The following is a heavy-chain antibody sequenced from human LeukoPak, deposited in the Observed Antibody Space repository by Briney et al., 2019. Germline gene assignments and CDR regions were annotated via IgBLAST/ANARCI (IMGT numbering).Heavy chain of an antibody. Sequence: PSETLSLTCTVSGGSISSYYWSWIRQPAGKGLEWIGRIYTSGSNNYNPALKRRVTISVDTSKNKLSQKLSSVNTADTAVYYCARDLRYCSGGSCYSNWFDPWGQGTLVTVSS. CDR1: GGSISSYY. D-gene: IGHD2-15*01. V-gene: IGHV4-4*07. CDR3: ARDLRYCSGGSCYSNWFDP. J-gene: IGHJ5*02. CDR2: IYTSGSN.